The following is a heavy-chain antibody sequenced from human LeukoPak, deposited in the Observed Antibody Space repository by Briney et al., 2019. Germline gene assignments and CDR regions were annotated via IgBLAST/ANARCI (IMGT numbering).Heavy chain of an antibody. CDR1: GGTFSSYA. V-gene: IGHV1-69*06. Sequence: VASVKVSCKASGGTFSSYAISWVRQAPGQGLEWMGGIIPIFGTANYAQKFQGRVTITADKSTSTAYMELSSLRSEDTAVYYCARSSPRGIAAAVGWFDPWGQGTLVTVSS. CDR3: ARSSPRGIAAAVGWFDP. D-gene: IGHD6-13*01. CDR2: IIPIFGTA. J-gene: IGHJ5*02.